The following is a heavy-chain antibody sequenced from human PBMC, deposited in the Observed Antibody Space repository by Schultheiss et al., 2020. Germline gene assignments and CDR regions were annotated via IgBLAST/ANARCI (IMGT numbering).Heavy chain of an antibody. D-gene: IGHD6-13*01. Sequence: SETLSLTCTVSGYSISSGYYWSWIRQPPGKGLEWIGYIYYSGSTNYNPSLKSRVTISVDTSKNQFSLKLSSVTAADTAVYYCARGYSSSWSYYYYGMDVWGEGTTVNVSS. J-gene: IGHJ6*04. CDR1: GYSISSGYY. CDR2: IYYSGST. CDR3: ARGYSSSWSYYYYGMDV. V-gene: IGHV4-61*01.